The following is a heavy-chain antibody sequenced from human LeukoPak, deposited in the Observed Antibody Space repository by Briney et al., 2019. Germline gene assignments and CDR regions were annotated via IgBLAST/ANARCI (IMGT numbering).Heavy chain of an antibody. CDR3: ARIGYSSSSFDY. CDR2: IKQDGSVK. D-gene: IGHD6-13*01. J-gene: IGHJ4*02. CDR1: GFTFSNYW. V-gene: IGHV3-7*01. Sequence: GGSLRLSCAASGFTFSNYWMSWVRQAPGKGLEWVANIKQDGSVKYYVDSLKGRFTISRDNAKNSVYLQMNSLRADDTAVYYCARIGYSSSSFDYWGQGTLVIVSS.